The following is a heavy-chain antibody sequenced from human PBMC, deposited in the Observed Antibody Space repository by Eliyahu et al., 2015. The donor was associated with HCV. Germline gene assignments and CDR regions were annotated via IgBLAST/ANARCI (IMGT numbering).Heavy chain of an antibody. J-gene: IGHJ4*02. CDR2: ISGSGGST. Sequence: EVQLLESGGGFVQPGESLRLSCAASGFTFSSXAMSWVRQAPGKGLEWVSSISGSGGSTYYADSVKGRFTISRDNSKNTLYLQMNSLRAEDTAVYYCAKGSHFYGDYPDYWGQGTLVTVSS. D-gene: IGHD4-17*01. V-gene: IGHV3-23*01. CDR1: GFTFSSXA. CDR3: AKGSHFYGDYPDY.